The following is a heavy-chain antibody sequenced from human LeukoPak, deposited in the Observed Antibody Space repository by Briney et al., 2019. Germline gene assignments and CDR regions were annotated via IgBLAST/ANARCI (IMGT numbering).Heavy chain of an antibody. J-gene: IGHJ4*02. Sequence: PGGSLRLSCVASGFTFSNAWMSWVRQAPGKGLEWVGRMKSKTDGGATDYAAPVKGRFTISRDDSKNTLHLQMSSLKTEDTAVYYCTTERGSASWYEYYFDYWGQGTLVTVSS. CDR2: MKSKTDGGAT. CDR1: GFTFSNAW. D-gene: IGHD6-13*01. CDR3: TTERGSASWYEYYFDY. V-gene: IGHV3-15*01.